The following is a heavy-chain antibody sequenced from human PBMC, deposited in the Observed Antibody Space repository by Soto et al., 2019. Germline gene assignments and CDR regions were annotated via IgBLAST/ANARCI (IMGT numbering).Heavy chain of an antibody. D-gene: IGHD4-17*01. V-gene: IGHV1-2*02. CDR2: INPNSGGT. J-gene: IGHJ6*02. CDR3: ARGIPTTVVTPYYYYGMDV. Sequence: ASVKVSCKASGYTFTGYYMHWVRQAPGQGLEWMGWINPNSGGTNYAQKFQGRVTMTRDTSISTAYMELSRLRSDDTAVYYCARGIPTTVVTPYYYYGMDVWGQGTTVTVSS. CDR1: GYTFTGYY.